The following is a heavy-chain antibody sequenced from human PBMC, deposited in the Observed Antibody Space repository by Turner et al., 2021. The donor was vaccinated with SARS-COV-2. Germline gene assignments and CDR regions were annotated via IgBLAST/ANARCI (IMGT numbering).Heavy chain of an antibody. D-gene: IGHD5-18*01. Sequence: EVQLVESGGGLVQPGGSLSPPFAASGFTFSIYWMHWVRQAPGKGLVWVSRINSDGSSTSYADSVKGRFTISRDNAKNTLYLQMNSLRAEDTAVYYCAREGHTAMGVFFDYWGQGTLVTVSS. V-gene: IGHV3-74*01. CDR1: GFTFSIYW. J-gene: IGHJ4*02. CDR3: AREGHTAMGVFFDY. CDR2: INSDGSST.